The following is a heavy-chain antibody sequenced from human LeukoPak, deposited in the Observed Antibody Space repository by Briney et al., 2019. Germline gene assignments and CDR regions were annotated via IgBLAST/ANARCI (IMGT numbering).Heavy chain of an antibody. CDR2: ISGSGGST. CDR3: AKEGESIAAPVGSFDY. J-gene: IGHJ4*02. Sequence: GGSLRLSCAASGFTFSSYAMSWVRQAPGKGLEWVSAISGSGGSTYYADSVKGRFTISRDNSKNTLHLQMNSLRAEDTAVYYCAKEGESIAAPVGSFDYWGQGTLVTVSS. D-gene: IGHD6-13*01. CDR1: GFTFSSYA. V-gene: IGHV3-23*01.